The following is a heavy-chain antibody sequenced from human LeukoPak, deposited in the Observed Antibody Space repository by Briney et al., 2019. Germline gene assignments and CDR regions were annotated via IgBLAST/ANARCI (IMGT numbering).Heavy chain of an antibody. V-gene: IGHV4-4*02. Sequence: SGTLSLTCAVSGGSFRSHNWWTWVRQPPGMRLEWIGEIYHSGSTNYNPSLKSRVTISVDKSKNQFSLKLNSVTAADTAVYYCARHYGPWGQGTLVTVSS. J-gene: IGHJ5*02. CDR3: ARHYGP. D-gene: IGHD3-16*01. CDR2: IYHSGST. CDR1: GGSFRSHNW.